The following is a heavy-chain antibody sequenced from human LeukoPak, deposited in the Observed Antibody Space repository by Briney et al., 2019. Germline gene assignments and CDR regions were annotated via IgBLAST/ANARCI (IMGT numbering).Heavy chain of an antibody. Sequence: GESLQISCKGYGYSFTSYWIGWVRQMPGKGLEWMGIIYPGDSDTRYSPSFQGQVTISADKSISTTYLQWSSLKASDTAMYYCARLLGQWLVPNWYFDLWGRGTLVTVSS. V-gene: IGHV5-51*01. D-gene: IGHD6-19*01. J-gene: IGHJ2*01. CDR1: GYSFTSYW. CDR3: ARLLGQWLVPNWYFDL. CDR2: IYPGDSDT.